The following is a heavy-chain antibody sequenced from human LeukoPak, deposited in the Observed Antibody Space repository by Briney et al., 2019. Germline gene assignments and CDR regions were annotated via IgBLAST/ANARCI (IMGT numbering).Heavy chain of an antibody. CDR3: AREGYDYVWGSYRYPLDY. D-gene: IGHD3-16*02. Sequence: GGSLRLSRAASGFTFSSYSMNWVRQAPGKGLEWVSSISSSSSYIYYADSVKGRFTISRDNAKNSLYLQMNSLRAEDTAVYYCAREGYDYVWGSYRYPLDYWGQGTLVTVSS. V-gene: IGHV3-21*01. CDR2: ISSSSSYI. J-gene: IGHJ4*02. CDR1: GFTFSSYS.